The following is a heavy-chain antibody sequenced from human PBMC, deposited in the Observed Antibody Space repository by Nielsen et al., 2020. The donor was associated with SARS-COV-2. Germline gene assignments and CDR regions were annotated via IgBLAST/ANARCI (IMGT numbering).Heavy chain of an antibody. CDR1: GGSMSGSTYY. D-gene: IGHD6-6*01. CDR3: ARGQLVLAYYYYYYMDV. J-gene: IGHJ6*03. V-gene: IGHV4-39*07. CDR2: IYYGGRT. Sequence: SETLSLTCTVSGGSMSGSTYYWGWIRQPPGKGLERIGSIYYGGRTYYNPSLKSRVTISADTSKNQFSLKLSSVTAADTAVYYCARGQLVLAYYYYYYMDVWGKGTTVTVSS.